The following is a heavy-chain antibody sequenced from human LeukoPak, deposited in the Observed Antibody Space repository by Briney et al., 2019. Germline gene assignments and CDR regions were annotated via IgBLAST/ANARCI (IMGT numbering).Heavy chain of an antibody. CDR2: IYPGDSDT. Sequence: GESLKISCKGSGYSFTSYWIGWVRQMPGKGLEWMGIIYPGDSDTRYSPSFQGQVTISADKSISTAYLQGSSLKASDTAMYYCARRQYYYDSSGYYYDYWGQGTLVTVSS. CDR3: ARRQYYYDSSGYYYDY. D-gene: IGHD3-22*01. V-gene: IGHV5-51*01. J-gene: IGHJ4*02. CDR1: GYSFTSYW.